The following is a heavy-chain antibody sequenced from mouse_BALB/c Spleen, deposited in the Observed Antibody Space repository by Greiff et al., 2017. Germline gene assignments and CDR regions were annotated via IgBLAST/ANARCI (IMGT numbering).Heavy chain of an antibody. D-gene: IGHD1-1*02. CDR2: IFPGTGTT. V-gene: IGHV1S132*01. J-gene: IGHJ2*01. Sequence: VKLMESGAELVKPGASVKLSCKTSGYTFTSYWIQWVKQRPGQGLGWIGEIFPGTGTTYYNEKFKGKATLTIDTSSSTAYMQLSSLTSEDSAVYFGARRGGGDYFDYWGQGTTLTVSS. CDR3: ARRGGGDYFDY. CDR1: GYTFTSYW.